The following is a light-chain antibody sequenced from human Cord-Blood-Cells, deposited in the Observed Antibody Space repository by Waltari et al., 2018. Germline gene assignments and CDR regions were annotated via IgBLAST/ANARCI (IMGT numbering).Light chain of an antibody. J-gene: IGLJ3*02. V-gene: IGLV3-25*03. CDR3: QSADSSGTWV. Sequence: SYELTQPPSVSASPGQTARITCPGDALPKQYAYWYQQKPGQAPVLVIYKDSERPSGIPERFSGSSSGTTVTLTISGVQAEDEADYYCQSADSSGTWVFGGGTKLTVL. CDR1: ALPKQY. CDR2: KDS.